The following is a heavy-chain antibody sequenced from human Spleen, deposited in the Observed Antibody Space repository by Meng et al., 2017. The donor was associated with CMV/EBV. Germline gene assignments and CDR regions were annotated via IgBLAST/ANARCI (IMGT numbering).Heavy chain of an antibody. V-gene: IGHV3-30*04. Sequence: GESLKISCAASGFTFSDYAIHWVRQAPGKGLEWVALVSYDGRNQHYADSVKGRFTISRDNSKDIMWLQMNSLRAGDTSVYFCARGLSGGYFDMWGQGTRVTVSS. J-gene: IGHJ3*02. CDR2: VSYDGRNQ. CDR3: ARGLSGGYFDM. CDR1: GFTFSDYA. D-gene: IGHD1-26*01.